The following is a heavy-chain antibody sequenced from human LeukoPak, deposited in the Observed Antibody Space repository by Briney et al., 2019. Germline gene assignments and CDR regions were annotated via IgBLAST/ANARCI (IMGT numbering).Heavy chain of an antibody. Sequence: GALRLSCVASGFTFNTYAMNWVRQAPGKGLEWVAVISYDGSSESYPDSVKGRFTISRDNSKNMLNLQMNSLRGEDTAVYYCASTNYRGGSTGYNWFDPWGQGTLVTVSS. CDR1: GFTFNTYA. CDR3: ASTNYRGGSTGYNWFDP. CDR2: ISYDGSSE. D-gene: IGHD1-26*01. J-gene: IGHJ5*02. V-gene: IGHV3-30-3*01.